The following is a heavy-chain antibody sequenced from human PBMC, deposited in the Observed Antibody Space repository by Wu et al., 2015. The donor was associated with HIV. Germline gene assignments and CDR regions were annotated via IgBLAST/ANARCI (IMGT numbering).Heavy chain of an antibody. CDR3: ARGGYGRVATIAYYYGMDV. CDR2: MNPNSGNT. J-gene: IGHJ6*02. Sequence: QVQLVQSGAEVKKPGASVKVSCKASGYTFTSYDINWVRQATGQGLEWMGWMNPNSGNTGYAQKFQGRVTMTRNTSISTAYMELSSLRSEDTAVYYCARGGYGRVATIAYYYGMDVWGQGTTSHRLL. D-gene: IGHD5-12*01. CDR1: GYTFTSYD. V-gene: IGHV1-8*01.